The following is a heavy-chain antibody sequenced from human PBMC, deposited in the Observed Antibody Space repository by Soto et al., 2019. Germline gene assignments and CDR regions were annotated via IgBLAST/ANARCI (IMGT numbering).Heavy chain of an antibody. CDR3: AKTKTPHVRNGMDV. CDR1: GDSLSSGGYY. D-gene: IGHD2-8*01. V-gene: IGHV4-31*04. J-gene: IGHJ6*02. CDR2: IYYSGST. Sequence: QVRLQESGPGLVRPSQTLSLTCTVSGDSLSSGGYYCSWIRQLPGKCLEWIGFIYYSGSTFYNPSLRSRVTMSADASRNQISLKLSSVTAADTAVYYCAKTKTPHVRNGMDVWGQGTTVTVSS.